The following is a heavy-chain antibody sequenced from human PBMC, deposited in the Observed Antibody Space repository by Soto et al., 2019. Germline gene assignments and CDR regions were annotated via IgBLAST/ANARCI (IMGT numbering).Heavy chain of an antibody. V-gene: IGHV4-39*01. CDR1: GGSTNSRSDY. D-gene: IGHD3-16*01. CDR2: VYCSGST. CDR3: ARQPRGPGYGERGLYFDY. J-gene: IGHJ4*02. Sequence: PSETLYLTCTVSGGSTNSRSDYWGWIRQPPGKGLEWIGSVYCSGSTHDNPSLQSRVTISVDTSRNQFSLNLISVTAADTAVYFCARQPRGPGYGERGLYFDYWGQGTLVTVSS.